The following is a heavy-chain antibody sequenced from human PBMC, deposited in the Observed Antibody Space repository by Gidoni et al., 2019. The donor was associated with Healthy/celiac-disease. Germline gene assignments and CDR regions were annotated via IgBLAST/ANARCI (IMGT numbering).Heavy chain of an antibody. D-gene: IGHD2-2*01. CDR1: GGTFSSYA. Sequence: QVQLVQSGAEVKKPGSSVKVSCKASGGTFSSYAISWVRQAPGQGLEWMGGIIPIFGTANYAQKFQGRVTITADESTSTAYMELSSLRSEDTAVYYCAIGYCSSTSCYGLFRYYGMDVWGQGTTVTVSS. CDR3: AIGYCSSTSCYGLFRYYGMDV. V-gene: IGHV1-69*01. J-gene: IGHJ6*02. CDR2: IIPIFGTA.